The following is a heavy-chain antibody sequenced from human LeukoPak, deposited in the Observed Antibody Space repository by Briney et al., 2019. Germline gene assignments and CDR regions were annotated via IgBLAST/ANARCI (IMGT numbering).Heavy chain of an antibody. D-gene: IGHD6-19*01. CDR1: GFTFSSYA. V-gene: IGHV3-64D*09. CDR3: VKDDRGWYRGRLDY. CDR2: ISSNGGST. J-gene: IGHJ4*02. Sequence: PGGSLRLSCSASGFTFSSYAMHCVRQAPGEGLEYVSAISSNGGSTYYADSVKGRFTISRDNSKNTLYLQMSSLRAEDTAVYYCVKDDRGWYRGRLDYWGQGTLVTVSS.